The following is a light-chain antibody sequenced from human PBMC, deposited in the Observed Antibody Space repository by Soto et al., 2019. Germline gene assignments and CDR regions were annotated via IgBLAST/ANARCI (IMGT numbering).Light chain of an antibody. J-gene: IGKJ4*01. CDR2: DAS. CDR1: KSVSSY. CDR3: QQRSNWPLT. Sequence: EIVLTQSPATLSLSPGEGATLSCRASKSVSSYLAWYQQKPGQAPRLLIYDASNRATGIPARFSGSGSGTDFTLTISSLEPEDFAVYYCQQRSNWPLTFGGGTKVDIK. V-gene: IGKV3-11*01.